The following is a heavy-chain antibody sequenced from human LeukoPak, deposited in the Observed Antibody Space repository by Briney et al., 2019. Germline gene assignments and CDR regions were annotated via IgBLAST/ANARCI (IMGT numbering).Heavy chain of an antibody. V-gene: IGHV4-59*01. CDR3: ARGVNWIDP. D-gene: IGHD6-13*01. CDR1: GGSISSYY. Sequence: PSETLSLTCTVSGGSISSYYWSWIRQPPGKGLEWIGYISYSAITNYNPALKSRVTISIDTSKNQFSLKLSSVTAADTAVYYCARGVNWIDPWGQETLVTVSS. J-gene: IGHJ5*02. CDR2: ISYSAIT.